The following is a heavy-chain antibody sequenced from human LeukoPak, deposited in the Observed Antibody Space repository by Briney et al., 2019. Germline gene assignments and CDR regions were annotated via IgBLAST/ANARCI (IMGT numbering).Heavy chain of an antibody. Sequence: GGSLRLSCAASGFTFSISTMNWVRQAPGKGLEWVSSISSSSSYIYDADSVKGRFTISRDNAKNSLYLQMNGLRAEDTAVYYCARGEGYYDSSDYYLLGYWGQGTLVTVSS. D-gene: IGHD3-22*01. V-gene: IGHV3-21*01. CDR2: ISSSSSYI. CDR3: ARGEGYYDSSDYYLLGY. J-gene: IGHJ4*02. CDR1: GFTFSIST.